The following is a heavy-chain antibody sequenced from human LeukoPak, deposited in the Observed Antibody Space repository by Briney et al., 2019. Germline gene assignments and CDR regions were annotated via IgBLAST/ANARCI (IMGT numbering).Heavy chain of an antibody. J-gene: IGHJ4*02. CDR1: GVSISSGVYY. Sequence: PSETLSLTCTVSGVSISSGVYYWSWIRQHPGKGLEWIGCIYYSGSTYYNPSLKSRVTISVDTSKNQFSLKLSSVTAADTAVYYCARQKGFLEWFNNFWGQGTLVTVSS. CDR2: IYYSGST. D-gene: IGHD3-3*01. V-gene: IGHV4-39*01. CDR3: ARQKGFLEWFNNF.